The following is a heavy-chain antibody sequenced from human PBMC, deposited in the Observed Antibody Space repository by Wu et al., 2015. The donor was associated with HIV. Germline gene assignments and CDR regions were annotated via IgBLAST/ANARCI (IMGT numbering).Heavy chain of an antibody. Sequence: QVQLVQSGAEVKKPGSSVKVSCKASGGTFNSFALSWVRQAPGQGLEWMGWINPKSGGTNYAQNFQGRVTMTRDTSTTTVYMEVSSLRSDDTAVYYCTRDSASSGYDVADYWGQGTLVTVSS. V-gene: IGHV1-2*02. CDR1: GGTFNSFA. CDR2: INPKSGGT. D-gene: IGHD5-12*01. CDR3: TRDSASSGYDVADY. J-gene: IGHJ4*02.